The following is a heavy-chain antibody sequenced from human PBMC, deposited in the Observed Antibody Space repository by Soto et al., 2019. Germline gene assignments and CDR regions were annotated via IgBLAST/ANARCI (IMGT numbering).Heavy chain of an antibody. CDR2: ISGTAVST. CDR1: GSTFSKYA. D-gene: IGHD1-1*01. CDR3: VNWNDEDVD. Sequence: EVVLLESGGGLAQPGGSLRLSCVASGSTFSKYAMNWVAQAPGKGLEWVASISGTAVSTDYADSVKGRFTISRDNSKNTVSLQMDNLRVEDTATYFCVNWNDEDVDWGQGTLVAVSS. V-gene: IGHV3-23*01. J-gene: IGHJ4*01.